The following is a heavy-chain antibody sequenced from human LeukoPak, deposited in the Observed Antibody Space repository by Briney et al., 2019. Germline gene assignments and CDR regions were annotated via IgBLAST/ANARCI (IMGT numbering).Heavy chain of an antibody. D-gene: IGHD3-10*01. Sequence: GGSLRLSCAASGFTFSSYSMNWVRQAPGKGLEWVSSISSSSSYIYYADSVKGRFTISRDNAKNSLYLQMNSLRAEDTAVYYCARWILVRQQPRLRYFDLWGRGTLVTVSS. CDR1: GFTFSSYS. V-gene: IGHV3-21*01. J-gene: IGHJ2*01. CDR2: ISSSSSYI. CDR3: ARWILVRQQPRLRYFDL.